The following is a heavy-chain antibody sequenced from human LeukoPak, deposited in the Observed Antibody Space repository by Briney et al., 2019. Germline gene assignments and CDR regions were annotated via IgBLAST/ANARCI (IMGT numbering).Heavy chain of an antibody. J-gene: IGHJ5*02. D-gene: IGHD5-18*01. CDR3: ARQYVGYSPNWFDP. CDR2: INHSGST. V-gene: IGHV4-34*01. CDR1: GGSFSGYY. Sequence: SETLSLTCAVYGGSFSGYYWSWIRQPPGKGLEWIGEINHSGSTNYNPSLKSRVTISVDTSKNQFSLKLSSVTAADTAVYYCARQYVGYSPNWFDPWGQGTLVTVSS.